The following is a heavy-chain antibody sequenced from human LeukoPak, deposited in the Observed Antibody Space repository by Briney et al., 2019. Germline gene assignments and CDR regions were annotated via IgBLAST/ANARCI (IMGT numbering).Heavy chain of an antibody. Sequence: SETLSLTCTVSGGSISSYYWSWIRQPPGRGLEWIGYIYYSGSTNYNPSLKSRVTISVDTSKNQFSLKLSSVTAADTAVYYCARVRGSPVVTLGSRVDAFDIWGQGTMVTVSS. CDR1: GGSISSYY. V-gene: IGHV4-59*01. D-gene: IGHD4-23*01. CDR3: ARVRGSPVVTLGSRVDAFDI. CDR2: IYYSGST. J-gene: IGHJ3*02.